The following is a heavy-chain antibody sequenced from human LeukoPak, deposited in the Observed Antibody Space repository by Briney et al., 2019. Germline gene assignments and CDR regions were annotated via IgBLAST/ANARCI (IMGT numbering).Heavy chain of an antibody. V-gene: IGHV3-23*01. Sequence: PGGSLRLSCAASGFTFSSYAMSWVRQAPGKGLEWVSAISGSGGSTYYADSVKGRFTISRDNSKNTLYLQMSSLRAEDTAVYYCAKQGLGYCSSTSCWVDYWGQGTLVTVSS. CDR1: GFTFSSYA. D-gene: IGHD2-2*01. CDR2: ISGSGGST. CDR3: AKQGLGYCSSTSCWVDY. J-gene: IGHJ4*02.